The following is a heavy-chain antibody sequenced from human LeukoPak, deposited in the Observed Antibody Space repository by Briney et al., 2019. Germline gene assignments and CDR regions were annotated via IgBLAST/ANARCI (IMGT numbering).Heavy chain of an antibody. V-gene: IGHV1-2*02. D-gene: IGHD3-10*01. CDR1: GYTFTGYY. J-gene: IGHJ6*02. Sequence: GASVKVSCKASGYTFTGYYMHWVRQAPGQGLEWMGWINPNSGGTNCAQKFQGRVTMTRDTSISTAYMELSRLRSDDTAVYYCARYSYFMVRGAGYYYYGMDVWGQGTTVTVSS. CDR2: INPNSGGT. CDR3: ARYSYFMVRGAGYYYYGMDV.